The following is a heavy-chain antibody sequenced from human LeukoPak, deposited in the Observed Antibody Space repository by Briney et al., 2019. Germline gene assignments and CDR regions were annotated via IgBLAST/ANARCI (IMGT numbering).Heavy chain of an antibody. J-gene: IGHJ4*02. V-gene: IGHV3-53*01. CDR1: GFTVSSNY. CDR3: ARESRRRIDY. Sequence: GGSLRLSCAASGFTVSSNYMSWVRQAPGKGLEWVSVIYTGGTTYYADSVKGRFTISRDNSKNMLYLQMNSLRPEDTAVYYCARESRRRIDYWGQGTLVTVSS. CDR2: IYTGGTT. D-gene: IGHD2-2*01.